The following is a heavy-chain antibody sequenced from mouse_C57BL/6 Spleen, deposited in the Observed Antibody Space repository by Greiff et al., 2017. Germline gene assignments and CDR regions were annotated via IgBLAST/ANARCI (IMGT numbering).Heavy chain of an antibody. V-gene: IGHV5-4*01. J-gene: IGHJ2*01. D-gene: IGHD2-1*01. Sequence: EVQRVESGGGLVKPGGSLKLSCAASGFTFSSYAMSWVRQTPEKRLEWVATISDGGSYTYYPDNVKGRFTISRDNAKNNLYLQMSHLKSEDTAMYYCARDRGYYPYYLDYWGQGTTLTVSS. CDR1: GFTFSSYA. CDR3: ARDRGYYPYYLDY. CDR2: ISDGGSYT.